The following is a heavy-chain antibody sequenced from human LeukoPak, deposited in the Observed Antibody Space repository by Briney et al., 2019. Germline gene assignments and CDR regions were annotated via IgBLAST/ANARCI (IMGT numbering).Heavy chain of an antibody. V-gene: IGHV3-53*01. CDR3: ARLYYDSSGYYCLVP. CDR2: IYSGGST. Sequence: PGGSLRLSCVASGFPFGSYWLSWVRQAPGKGLEWVSVIYSGGSTYYADSVKGRFTISRDNSKNTLYLRMNSLRAEDTAVYYCARLYYDSSGYYCLVPWGQGTLVTVSS. CDR1: GFPFGSYW. D-gene: IGHD3-22*01. J-gene: IGHJ5*02.